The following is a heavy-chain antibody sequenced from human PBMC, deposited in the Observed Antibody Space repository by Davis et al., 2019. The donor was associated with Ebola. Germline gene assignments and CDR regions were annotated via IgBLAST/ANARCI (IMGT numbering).Heavy chain of an antibody. Sequence: GESLKISCAASGFTFSSYAMSLVRQAPGTGLALVSTISGSGGSTYYADSVKGRFTISRDNSKNTLYLQMNSLRAEDTAGDYCVREGGAAPDHWGQGTRVTVSP. D-gene: IGHD2-15*01. CDR3: VREGGAAPDH. CDR1: GFTFSSYA. CDR2: ISGSGGST. V-gene: IGHV3-23*01. J-gene: IGHJ4*02.